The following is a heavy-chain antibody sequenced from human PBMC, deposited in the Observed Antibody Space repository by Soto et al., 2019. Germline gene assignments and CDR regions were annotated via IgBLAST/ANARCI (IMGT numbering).Heavy chain of an antibody. Sequence: PGESLKISCKGSGYSFTSYWIGWVRQMPGKGLEWMGIIYPGDSDTRYSPSFQGQVTISADKSISTAYLQWSSLKASDTAMYYCARQRAVFSGGSCLYYYGMDVWGEGTTVTV. CDR1: GYSFTSYW. D-gene: IGHD2-15*01. CDR3: ARQRAVFSGGSCLYYYGMDV. CDR2: IYPGDSDT. J-gene: IGHJ6*02. V-gene: IGHV5-51*01.